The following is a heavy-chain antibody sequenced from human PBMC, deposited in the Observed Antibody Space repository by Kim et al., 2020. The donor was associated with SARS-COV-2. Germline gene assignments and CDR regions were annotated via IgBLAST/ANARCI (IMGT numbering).Heavy chain of an antibody. V-gene: IGHV4-34*01. D-gene: IGHD1-26*01. J-gene: IGHJ6*02. CDR3: ARGRTNSGSYYYYYYGMDV. Sequence: SRVTISVDTSKNQFSLKLSSVTAADTAVYYCARGRTNSGSYYYYYYGMDVWGQGTTVTVSS.